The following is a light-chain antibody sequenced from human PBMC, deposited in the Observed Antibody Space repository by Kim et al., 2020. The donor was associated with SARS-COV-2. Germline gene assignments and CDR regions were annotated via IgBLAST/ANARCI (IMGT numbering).Light chain of an antibody. J-gene: IGKJ1*01. V-gene: IGKV3-15*01. Sequence: PGERATPACRASQSVSSNVAWYQQKPGQAPRLLIYGASTRATGIPARFSGSGSGTEFTLTISSLQSEDLAVYHCQQYDDWPPWTFGQGTKVDIK. CDR1: QSVSSN. CDR2: GAS. CDR3: QQYDDWPPWT.